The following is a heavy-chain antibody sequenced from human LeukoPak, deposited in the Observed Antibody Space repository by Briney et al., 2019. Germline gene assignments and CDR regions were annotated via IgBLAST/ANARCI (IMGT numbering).Heavy chain of an antibody. J-gene: IGHJ4*02. CDR2: VSSSSTYK. D-gene: IGHD3-10*01. CDR1: GFTFSPYT. V-gene: IGHV3-21*01. CDR3: ARDRRFGESPFDY. Sequence: PGGSLRLSCAASGFTFSPYTMNWVRQAPGKGLEWVSSVSSSSTYKYYADSVKGRFTISRDNAKNSLYLQMNSLRAEDTAVYYCARDRRFGESPFDYWGQGTLVTVSS.